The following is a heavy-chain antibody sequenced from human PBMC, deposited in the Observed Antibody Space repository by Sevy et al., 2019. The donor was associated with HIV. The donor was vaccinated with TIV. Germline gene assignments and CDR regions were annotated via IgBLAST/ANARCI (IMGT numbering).Heavy chain of an antibody. CDR1: GYTFTSYA. CDR3: ASPIGAEQWLVRY. Sequence: ASVKVSCKASGYTFTSYAMHWVRQAPGQRLEWMGWINAGNGNTKYSQKFQGRVTITRDTSAGTAYMELGSLGSEDTAVYYCASPIGAEQWLVRYWGQGTLVTVSS. CDR2: INAGNGNT. J-gene: IGHJ4*02. V-gene: IGHV1-3*01. D-gene: IGHD6-19*01.